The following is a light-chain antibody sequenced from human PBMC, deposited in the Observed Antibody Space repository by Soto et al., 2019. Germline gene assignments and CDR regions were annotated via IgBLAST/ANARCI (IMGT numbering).Light chain of an antibody. CDR2: DVS. Sequence: QSALTQPRSVSGSPGQSVTISCTGTSSDVGGYNYVSWYQQHPGKAPKLMIYDVSKRPSGVADRFSGSKSGNTSSLTISGLQAEDEDDYYCCSYAGRYTYVFGTGTKLAVL. J-gene: IGLJ1*01. CDR1: SSDVGGYNY. CDR3: CSYAGRYTYV. V-gene: IGLV2-11*01.